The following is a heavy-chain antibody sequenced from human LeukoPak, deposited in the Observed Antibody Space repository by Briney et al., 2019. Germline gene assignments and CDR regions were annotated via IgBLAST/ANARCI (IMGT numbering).Heavy chain of an antibody. CDR1: GFTFSSYS. D-gene: IGHD4-17*01. CDR2: ISSSSSYI. V-gene: IGHV3-21*01. Sequence: GGSLRLSCAASGFTFSSYSMNWVRQAPGKGLEWVSSISSSSSYIYYADSVKGRFTISRDNAKNSLNLQMNSLRAEDTAVYYCARVLNNYGDGYWGQGTLVTVSS. CDR3: ARVLNNYGDGY. J-gene: IGHJ4*02.